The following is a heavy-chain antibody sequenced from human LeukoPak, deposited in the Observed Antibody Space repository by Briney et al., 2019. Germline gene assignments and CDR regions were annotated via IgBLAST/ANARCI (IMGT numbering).Heavy chain of an antibody. V-gene: IGHV1-8*02. J-gene: IGHJ4*02. Sequence: PWASVKVPCKASGYTFTSDEINWVRQAPGQGLEWMGWMNTKSGNTGSAQKFQGRLTMTRNTYIVTAYMELTGLGSQDTAVYFCARAVGATNHLDYWGQGTLVTVSS. CDR3: ARAVGATNHLDY. CDR2: MNTKSGNT. D-gene: IGHD1-26*01. CDR1: GYTFTSDE.